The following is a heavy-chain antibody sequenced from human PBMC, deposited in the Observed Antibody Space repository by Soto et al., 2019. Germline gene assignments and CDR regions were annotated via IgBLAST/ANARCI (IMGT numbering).Heavy chain of an antibody. CDR2: IYYSGST. CDR3: ASLGSKLSHYYGMDV. D-gene: IGHD2-2*01. J-gene: IGHJ6*02. Sequence: QVQLQESGPGLVKPSQTLSLTCTVSGGSISSGDYYWSWIRQPPGKGLEWIGYIYYSGSTYYNPSLMSRVNISVDTSKNQFSLKLSSVTAADTAVYYCASLGSKLSHYYGMDVWGQGTTVTVSS. V-gene: IGHV4-30-4*01. CDR1: GGSISSGDYY.